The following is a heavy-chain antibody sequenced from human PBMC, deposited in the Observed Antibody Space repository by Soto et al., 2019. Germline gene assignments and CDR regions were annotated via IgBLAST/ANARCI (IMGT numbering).Heavy chain of an antibody. Sequence: KTSETLSLTCTVSGGSISSYYWSWIRQPPGKGLEWIGYIYYSGSTNYNPSLKSRVTISVDTSKNQFSLKLSSVTAADTAVYYCARXKIYYYDSSRYYDAFDIWGQGTMVTVSS. CDR2: IYYSGST. CDR3: ARXKIYYYDSSRYYDAFDI. CDR1: GGSISSYY. D-gene: IGHD3-22*01. V-gene: IGHV4-59*01. J-gene: IGHJ3*02.